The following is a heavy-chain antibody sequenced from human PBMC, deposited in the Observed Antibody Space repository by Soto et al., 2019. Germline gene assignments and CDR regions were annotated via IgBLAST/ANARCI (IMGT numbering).Heavy chain of an antibody. CDR3: ARDLEYSSSSRAFDI. CDR2: IYSGGST. J-gene: IGHJ3*02. D-gene: IGHD6-6*01. Sequence: GGSLRLSCAASGFTVSSNYMSWVRQAPGKGLEWVSVIYSGGSTYYADSVKGRFTISRHNSKNTLYLQMNSLRAEDTAVYYCARDLEYSSSSRAFDIRGQGTMVTVSS. V-gene: IGHV3-53*04. CDR1: GFTVSSNY.